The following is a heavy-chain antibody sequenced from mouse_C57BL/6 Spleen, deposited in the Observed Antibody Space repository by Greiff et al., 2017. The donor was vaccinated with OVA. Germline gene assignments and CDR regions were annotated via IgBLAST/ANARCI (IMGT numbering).Heavy chain of an antibody. CDR2: IRLKSDNYAT. CDR3: TGHGYSNYGYCDY. CDR1: GFTFSNYW. Sequence: EVKVEESGGGLVQPGGSMKLSCVASGFTFSNYWMNWVRQSPEKGLEWVAQIRLKSDNYATHYAESVKGRFTISRDDSKSSVYLQMTNLRAEDTGIYYCTGHGYSNYGYCDYWGQGTTLTVSS. V-gene: IGHV6-3*01. J-gene: IGHJ2*01. D-gene: IGHD2-5*01.